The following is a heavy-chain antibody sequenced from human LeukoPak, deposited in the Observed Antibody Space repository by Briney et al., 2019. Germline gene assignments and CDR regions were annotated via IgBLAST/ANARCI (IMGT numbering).Heavy chain of an antibody. CDR1: GFTFDDYA. CDR3: AKGLPGLTVAGTMDV. CDR2: ISWNSGSI. J-gene: IGHJ6*02. D-gene: IGHD6-19*01. Sequence: GRSLRLSCAASGFTFDDYAMHWVRQAPGKGLEWVSGISWNSGSIGYADSVKGRFTISRDNAKNSLYLQMNSLRAEDTALYYCAKGLPGLTVAGTMDVWGQGTTVTVSS. V-gene: IGHV3-9*01.